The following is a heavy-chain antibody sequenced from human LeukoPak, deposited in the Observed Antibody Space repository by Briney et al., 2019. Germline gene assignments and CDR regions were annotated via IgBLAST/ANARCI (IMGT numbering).Heavy chain of an antibody. V-gene: IGHV3-30*03. D-gene: IGHD2/OR15-2a*01. CDR3: ARENRAFDI. CDR1: GFTFSSYA. CDR2: ISYDGSNK. J-gene: IGHJ3*02. Sequence: AGGSLRLSCAASGFTFSSYAMSWVRQAPGKGLEWVAVISYDGSNKYYADSVKGRFTISRDNSENTLYLQMNSLRPEDTAVYYCARENRAFDIWGQGTMVTVSS.